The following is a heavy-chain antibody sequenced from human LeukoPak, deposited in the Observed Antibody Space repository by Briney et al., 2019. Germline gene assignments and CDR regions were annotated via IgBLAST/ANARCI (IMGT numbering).Heavy chain of an antibody. CDR2: IKSDGKT. V-gene: IGHV3-74*01. CDR3: ARAPSEIGGYYPEYFRH. CDR1: GFTFSSYW. J-gene: IGHJ1*01. D-gene: IGHD3-22*01. Sequence: GGSLRLSCAASGFTFSSYWMHWVRHAPGKGLVWVSRIKSDGKTNYADSVKGRFTISRDNAKNTVSLQMNSLRAEDTGVYYCARAPSEIGGYYPEYFRHWGQGTLVTVSP.